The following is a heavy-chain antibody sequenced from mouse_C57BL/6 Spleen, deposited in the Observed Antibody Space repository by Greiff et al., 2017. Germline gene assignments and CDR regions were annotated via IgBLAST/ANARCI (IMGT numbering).Heavy chain of an antibody. CDR1: GYTFTSYW. Sequence: QVQLQQPGAELVKPGASVKMSCKASGYTFTSYWITWVKQRPGQGLEWIGDIYPGSGSTNYNEKFKSKATLTVDTSSSTAYMQLSSLTSEDSAVYYCARHDGYYEAWFAYRGQGTLVTVSA. CDR2: IYPGSGST. D-gene: IGHD2-3*01. J-gene: IGHJ3*01. V-gene: IGHV1-55*01. CDR3: ARHDGYYEAWFAY.